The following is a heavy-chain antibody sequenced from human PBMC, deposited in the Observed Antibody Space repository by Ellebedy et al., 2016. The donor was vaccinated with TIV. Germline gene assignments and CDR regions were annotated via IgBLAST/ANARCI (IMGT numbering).Heavy chain of an antibody. CDR1: GYNFTTYG. Sequence: AASVKVSCKASGYNFTTYGISWARQAPGQGLEWMGWNSSYNGDTKYAPSFQDRVTMTTDTSTNTAHLELRRLTSDDTAVYYCARCDIISLVLSSPAGSDYWGQGTLVTVSS. D-gene: IGHD3-9*01. CDR3: ARCDIISLVLSSPAGSDY. V-gene: IGHV1-18*01. J-gene: IGHJ4*02. CDR2: NSSYNGDT.